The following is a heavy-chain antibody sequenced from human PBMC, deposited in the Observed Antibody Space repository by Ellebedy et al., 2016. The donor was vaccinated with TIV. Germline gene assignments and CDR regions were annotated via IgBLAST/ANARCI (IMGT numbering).Heavy chain of an antibody. CDR1: GFTFSSYG. CDR3: AKDLGGWSNVKYAFDI. Sequence: GESLKISXAASGFTFSSYGMHWVRQAPGKGLEWVSAISGSGGSTYYADSVKGRFTISRDNSKNTLYLQMNSLRAEDTAVYYCAKDLGGWSNVKYAFDIWGQGTMVTVSS. CDR2: ISGSGGST. J-gene: IGHJ3*02. D-gene: IGHD3-16*01. V-gene: IGHV3-23*01.